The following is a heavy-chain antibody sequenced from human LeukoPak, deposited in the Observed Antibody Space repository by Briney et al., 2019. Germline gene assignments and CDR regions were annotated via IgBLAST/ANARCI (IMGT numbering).Heavy chain of an antibody. D-gene: IGHD3-3*01. J-gene: IGHJ1*01. V-gene: IGHV1-8*02. CDR3: ARGLPKAVFGMVIED. CDR1: GYTFTSYY. Sequence: ASVKVSCKASGYTFTSYYMHWVRQATGQGLEWMGWMNTNSGNTGYSQNFQGRVTMTRDTSISTAYMELSSLMSEDTAVYYCARGLPKAVFGMVIEDWGQGTLVTVSS. CDR2: MNTNSGNT.